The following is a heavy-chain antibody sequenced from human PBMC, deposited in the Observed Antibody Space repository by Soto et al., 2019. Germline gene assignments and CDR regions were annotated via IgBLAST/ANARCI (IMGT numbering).Heavy chain of an antibody. CDR1: VFTFDDYA. Sequence: PVGSLRLSCASSVFTFDDYAMHCVRQAPGKGLEWVSGISWNSGSIGYADSVKGRFTISRDNAKNSLYLQMNSLRAEDTALYYCAKDVAVSSGWLRGPTNYYYYGMEVWGEGTTVTVSS. CDR3: AKDVAVSSGWLRGPTNYYYYGMEV. V-gene: IGHV3-9*01. CDR2: ISWNSGSI. J-gene: IGHJ6*01. D-gene: IGHD6-19*01.